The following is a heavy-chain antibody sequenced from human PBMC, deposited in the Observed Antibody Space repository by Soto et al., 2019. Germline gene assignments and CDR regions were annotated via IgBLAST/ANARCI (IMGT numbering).Heavy chain of an antibody. CDR3: ARGRDCGGDCPDWFDP. V-gene: IGHV3-53*04. J-gene: IGHJ5*02. D-gene: IGHD2-21*02. CDR1: GFTVSSNY. CDR2: IYSGGST. Sequence: EVQLVESGGGLVQPGGSLRLSCAASGFTVSSNYMSWVRQAPGKGLEWVSVIYSGGSTYYADSVKGRFTISRHNSKNALYLQMNSLRAEATAVYDCARGRDCGGDCPDWFDPWGQGTLVTVSS.